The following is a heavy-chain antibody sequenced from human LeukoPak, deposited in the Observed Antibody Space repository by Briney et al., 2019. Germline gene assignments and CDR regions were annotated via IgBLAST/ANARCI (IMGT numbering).Heavy chain of an antibody. CDR2: IKKKTDDGIT. CDR1: GFTFSNCW. J-gene: IGHJ6*04. D-gene: IGHD6-13*01. V-gene: IGHV3-15*01. Sequence: GGSLRLSCAASGFTFSNCWMSWVRQAPGKGLEWVGHIKKKTDDGITDDAAGVRGRVTISRDDSKNTLYMQMNSMNTEDTAGYYCTTAIAAAGYYYYAMDVWGKGTTVTVSS. CDR3: TTAIAAAGYYYYAMDV.